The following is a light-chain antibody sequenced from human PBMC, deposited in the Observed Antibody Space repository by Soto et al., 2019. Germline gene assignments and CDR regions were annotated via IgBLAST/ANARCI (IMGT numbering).Light chain of an antibody. J-gene: IGLJ1*01. CDR1: SSDVGSYNR. V-gene: IGLV2-18*02. Sequence: QSALTQPTSVSGSPGQSVAVSCTGTSSDVGSYNRVSWYQQPPGTAPKLMIYEVSNRPSGVPDRFSGSKSGNTASLTISGLQAEDEADYYCSSFTSSTTYVFGTGTKVTGL. CDR2: EVS. CDR3: SSFTSSTTYV.